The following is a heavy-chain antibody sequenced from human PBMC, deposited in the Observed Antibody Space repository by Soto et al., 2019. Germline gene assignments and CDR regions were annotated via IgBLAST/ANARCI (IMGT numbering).Heavy chain of an antibody. J-gene: IGHJ4*02. CDR1: GYTFPGYG. Sequence: GSVPVSCKASGYTFPGYGMSGVRQAPGQGLEWMGWSSAYNGNTNYAQRLQGRVNMNTDTSTSTAYMELRSLRSDDTAVYYCASGYSSGWSPSDFDYWGQGTLVPVSS. CDR3: ASGYSSGWSPSDFDY. CDR2: SSAYNGNT. V-gene: IGHV1-18*04. D-gene: IGHD6-19*01.